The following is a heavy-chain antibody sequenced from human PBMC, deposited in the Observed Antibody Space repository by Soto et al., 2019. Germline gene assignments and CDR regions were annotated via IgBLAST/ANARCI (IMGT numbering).Heavy chain of an antibody. CDR2: INPNSGGT. J-gene: IGHJ6*02. D-gene: IGHD6-13*01. V-gene: IGHV1-2*04. Sequence: ASAKASGKSSGYTFTGYYMHWVRQDHEKGLEWMGWINPNSGGTNYAQKFHGWVTMTRDTSISTAYMELSRLRSDDTAVYYCARAGVAAAGPPYYYYGMDVWGPGTTVTVSS. CDR3: ARAGVAAAGPPYYYYGMDV. CDR1: GYTFTGYY.